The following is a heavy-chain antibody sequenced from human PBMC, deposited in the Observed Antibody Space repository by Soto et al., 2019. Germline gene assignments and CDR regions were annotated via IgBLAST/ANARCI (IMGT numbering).Heavy chain of an antibody. CDR3: ARCLQYTTPLVRGGNPIYSYNMDV. Sequence: QVQLVQSGAEVKKPGASVKVSCKASGYTFSSYDINWVRQATGQGLEWMGWMNPNSGDTNYPQKFQGRVTMTRNTFISTLYMELSSLLSEDTVEYYCARCLQYTTPLVRGGNPIYSYNMDVWGEGTTVTVSS. CDR2: MNPNSGDT. CDR1: GYTFSSYD. J-gene: IGHJ6*03. V-gene: IGHV1-8*01. D-gene: IGHD3-10*01.